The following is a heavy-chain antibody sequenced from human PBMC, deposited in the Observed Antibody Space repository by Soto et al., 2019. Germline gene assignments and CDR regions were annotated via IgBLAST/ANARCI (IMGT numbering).Heavy chain of an antibody. J-gene: IGHJ4*02. Sequence: ESGGGVVQPGRSLRLSCAASGSTFSNYGMHWVRQAPGKGPEWVAVIWYDGSNKYYGESVKGRFSISRDNSKNPLYLDINSLRTEDTAVYYCARDGGSHGPSYFDSWGQGSLVIVSS. CDR1: GSTFSNYG. D-gene: IGHD3-16*01. CDR3: ARDGGSHGPSYFDS. V-gene: IGHV3-33*01. CDR2: IWYDGSNK.